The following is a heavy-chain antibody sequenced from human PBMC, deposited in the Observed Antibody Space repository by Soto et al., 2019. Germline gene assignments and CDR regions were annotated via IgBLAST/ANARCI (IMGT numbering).Heavy chain of an antibody. CDR1: GYTFTSYY. V-gene: IGHV1-46*01. Sequence: ASVKVSCKASGYTFTSYYMHWVRQAPGQGLEWMGIINPSGGSTSYAQKFQGRVTMTRDTSTSTVYMELSSLRSEDTAVYYCARDSEMITFGGVIVIEVPDYWGKGTMVTVSS. J-gene: IGHJ4*02. D-gene: IGHD3-16*02. CDR3: ARDSEMITFGGVIVIEVPDY. CDR2: INPSGGST.